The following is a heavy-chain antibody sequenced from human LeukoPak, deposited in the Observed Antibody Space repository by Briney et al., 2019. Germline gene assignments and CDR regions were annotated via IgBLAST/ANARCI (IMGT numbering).Heavy chain of an antibody. CDR3: ARDLYSGLIAYAFDI. Sequence: GGSLRLSCAASEFAFSSYRMSWVRQAPGKGLEWVANINQDGSEEYFVDSVKGRFTISRDNAKKSLYLQMSSLRAEDTAVYYCARDLYSGLIAYAFDIWGQGTMVTVSS. J-gene: IGHJ3*02. D-gene: IGHD5-12*01. CDR1: EFAFSSYR. V-gene: IGHV3-7*01. CDR2: INQDGSEE.